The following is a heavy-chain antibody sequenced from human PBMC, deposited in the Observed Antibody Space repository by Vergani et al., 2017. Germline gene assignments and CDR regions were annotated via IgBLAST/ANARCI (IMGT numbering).Heavy chain of an antibody. CDR2: INHSGST. CDR1: GGSFSGYY. J-gene: IGHJ4*02. D-gene: IGHD3-10*01. CDR3: ASLSDMVRGADY. V-gene: IGHV4-34*01. Sequence: QVQLQQWGAGLLKPSKTLSLTCAVYGGSFSGYYWSWIRQPPGKGLEWIGEINHSGSTNYNPSLKSRVTISVDTSKNQFSLKLSSVTAADTAVYYCASLSDMVRGADYWGQGTLVTVSS.